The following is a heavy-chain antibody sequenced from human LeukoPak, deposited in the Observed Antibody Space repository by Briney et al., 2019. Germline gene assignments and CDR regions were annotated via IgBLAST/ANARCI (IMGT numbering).Heavy chain of an antibody. D-gene: IGHD1-1*01. V-gene: IGHV4-31*03. Sequence: PSQTLSLTCTVSGGSISSGGYYWSWIRQHPGKGLEWIGYIYYSGSTYYNPSLKSRVTISVDTSKNQFSLKLSSVTAADTAVYYCARANWNRHQFDYWGQGTLVTVSS. CDR3: ARANWNRHQFDY. J-gene: IGHJ4*02. CDR2: IYYSGST. CDR1: GGSISSGGYY.